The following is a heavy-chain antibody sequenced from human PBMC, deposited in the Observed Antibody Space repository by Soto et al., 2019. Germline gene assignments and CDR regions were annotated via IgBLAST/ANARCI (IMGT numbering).Heavy chain of an antibody. CDR2: IYHSGST. J-gene: IGHJ4*02. D-gene: IGHD4-17*01. Sequence: LSLTCAVSGYSISGGYYWGWIRQPPGKGLEWIGSIYHSGSTYYNPSLKSRVTISVDTSKNQFSLKLSSVTAADTAVYYCARLGTTVTNFDYWGQGTLVTVSS. CDR1: GYSISGGYY. V-gene: IGHV4-38-2*01. CDR3: ARLGTTVTNFDY.